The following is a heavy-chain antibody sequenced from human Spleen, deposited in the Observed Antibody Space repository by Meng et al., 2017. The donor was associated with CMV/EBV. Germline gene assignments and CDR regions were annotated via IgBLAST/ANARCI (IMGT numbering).Heavy chain of an antibody. Sequence: GGSLRLSCAASGFTFSNIWMNWVRQTPGKGLEWVSSIGATAGGTYYADSVKGRFTISRDNAKNTLYLQMNSLRVGDTAVYYCARATMVRGVIYFDWWGQGILVTVSS. J-gene: IGHJ4*02. D-gene: IGHD3-10*01. CDR1: GFTFSNIW. V-gene: IGHV3-23*01. CDR2: IGATAGGT. CDR3: ARATMVRGVIYFDW.